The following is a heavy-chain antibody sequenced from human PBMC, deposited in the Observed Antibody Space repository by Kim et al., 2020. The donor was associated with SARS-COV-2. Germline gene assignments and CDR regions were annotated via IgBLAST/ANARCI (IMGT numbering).Heavy chain of an antibody. Sequence: GGSLRLSCAASGFTFDDYTMHWVRQDPGKGLEWVSLISWDGGSTYYADSVKGRFTISRDNSKNSLYLQMNSLRTEDTALYYCAKGYYGSGSYSYFDYWGQGTLVTVSS. D-gene: IGHD3-10*01. CDR1: GFTFDDYT. CDR3: AKGYYGSGSYSYFDY. V-gene: IGHV3-43*01. J-gene: IGHJ4*02. CDR2: ISWDGGST.